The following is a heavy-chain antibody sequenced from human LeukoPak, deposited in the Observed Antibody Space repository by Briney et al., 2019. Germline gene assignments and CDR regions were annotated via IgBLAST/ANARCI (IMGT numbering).Heavy chain of an antibody. J-gene: IGHJ4*02. CDR2: ISSSSSYI. D-gene: IGHD6-13*01. V-gene: IGHV3-21*05. Sequence: PGGSLRLSCAASGFTFSSYSMNWVRQAPGKGLEWVSYISSSSSYIYYADSVKGRFTISRDNAKNSLYLQMNSLRAEDTAMYYCARERNIAAAPDYWGQGTLVTVSS. CDR1: GFTFSSYS. CDR3: ARERNIAAAPDY.